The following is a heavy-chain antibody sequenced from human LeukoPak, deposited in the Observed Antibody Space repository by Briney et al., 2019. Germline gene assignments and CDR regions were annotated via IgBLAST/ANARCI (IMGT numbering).Heavy chain of an antibody. CDR1: GFTFDNYA. V-gene: IGHV3-9*01. J-gene: IGHJ4*02. D-gene: IGHD3-10*01. Sequence: GGSLRLSCAASGFTFDNYALCWGPEGLGEGLEWGSGIAWVGGNTDFADSVKGRFTISRDNAENSLSLQMNSLTPEDTAFYFCAKDMNSYVSGNSYNPWGPFDSWGQGTLVTVSS. CDR3: AKDMNSYVSGNSYNPWGPFDS. CDR2: IAWVGGNT.